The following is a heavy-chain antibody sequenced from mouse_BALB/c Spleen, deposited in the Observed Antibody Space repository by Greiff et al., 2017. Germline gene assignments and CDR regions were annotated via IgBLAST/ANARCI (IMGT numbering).Heavy chain of an antibody. CDR1: GFTFSSYA. J-gene: IGHJ2*01. Sequence: EVQLVESGGGLVKPGGSLKLSCAASGFTFSSYAMSWVRQTPEKRLEWVASISSGGSTYYPDSVKGRFTISRDNARNILYLQMSSLRSEDTAMYYCARGGIYYGNFYYFDYWGQGTTLTVSS. D-gene: IGHD2-1*01. CDR2: ISSGGST. CDR3: ARGGIYYGNFYYFDY. V-gene: IGHV5-6-5*01.